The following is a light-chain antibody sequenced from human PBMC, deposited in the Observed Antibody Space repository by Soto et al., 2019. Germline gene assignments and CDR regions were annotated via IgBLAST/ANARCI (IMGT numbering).Light chain of an antibody. Sequence: DIQMTQSPSSVSASVGDRVTITCRASQDISSWLAWYQQKPGKAPVLLIYEASRLQSGVPSRFSGRGSGTDFTLTINSLQPEDFGTYYCQQDITFPFTFGPGTMVDIK. J-gene: IGKJ3*01. CDR2: EAS. V-gene: IGKV1-12*01. CDR3: QQDITFPFT. CDR1: QDISSW.